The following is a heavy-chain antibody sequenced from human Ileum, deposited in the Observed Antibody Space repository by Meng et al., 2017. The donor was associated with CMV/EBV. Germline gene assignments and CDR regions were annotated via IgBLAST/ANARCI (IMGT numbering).Heavy chain of an antibody. V-gene: IGHV2-5*02. J-gene: IGHJ4*02. Sequence: HITLSDSRPTTVIPPPPLPLTCTSPWFSLTTSGEGGAWICQHPGEALGCLGIIYWDDDKKFSPSLKTRLTITKDTSKNQVVLIMTDVDPVDTATYYCTHTTRSFGGHFLEWPTFDSWGQGILVTVSS. CDR3: THTTRSFGGHFLEWPTFDS. D-gene: IGHD3-3*01. CDR2: IYWDDDK. CDR1: WFSLTTSGEG.